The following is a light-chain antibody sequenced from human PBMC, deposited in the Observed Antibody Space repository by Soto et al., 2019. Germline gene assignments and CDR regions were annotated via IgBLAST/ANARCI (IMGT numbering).Light chain of an antibody. CDR3: CSYAGSSTSWV. CDR1: SSDAGNYSF. CDR2: EDS. V-gene: IGLV2-23*01. J-gene: IGLJ3*02. Sequence: QSALTQPASVSGSPGQSITISCTGTSSDAGNYSFVSWYQQHPGKAPKVIIYEDSTRPSGVSNRISGSKSGNTASLTISGLQAEDEADYYCCSYAGSSTSWVFGRGTKLTVL.